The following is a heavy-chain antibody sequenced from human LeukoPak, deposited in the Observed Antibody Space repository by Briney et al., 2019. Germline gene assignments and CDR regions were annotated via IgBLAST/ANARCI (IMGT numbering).Heavy chain of an antibody. J-gene: IGHJ4*02. Sequence: GGSLRLSCAASGFTFSSYAMHWVRQAPGKGLEWVSIISSGGSYEYYADSVKGRFAISRDNAKNTLYMQLNSLRAENTPVYYCANDSTYYYDSGSSGPHYFDNWGPGTLVTVSS. CDR2: ISSGGSYE. CDR3: ANDSTYYYDSGSSGPHYFDN. D-gene: IGHD3-10*01. CDR1: GFTFSSYA. V-gene: IGHV3-30*09.